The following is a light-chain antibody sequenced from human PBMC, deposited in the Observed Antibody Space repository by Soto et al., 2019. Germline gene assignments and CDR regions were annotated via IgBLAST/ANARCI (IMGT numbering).Light chain of an antibody. Sequence: EIVLTQSPGTLSLSPGDRATLSCRASQTVEKNYLAWYQQKPGQAPRLLVDDASRRAAGIPDRFSGSGCGTDFTLTISRLEPEDFAVYYCQQCATSPRTFGQGTKVEVK. V-gene: IGKV3-20*01. CDR1: QTVEKNY. CDR3: QQCATSPRT. CDR2: DAS. J-gene: IGKJ1*01.